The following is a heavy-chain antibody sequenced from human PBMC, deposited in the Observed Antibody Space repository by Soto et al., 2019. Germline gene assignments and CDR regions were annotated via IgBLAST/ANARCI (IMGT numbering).Heavy chain of an antibody. CDR2: IYHSGST. Sequence: QVQLQESGPGLVKPSGTLSLTCAVSGGSISSSNWWSWVRQPPGKGLEWIGEIYHSGSTNYNPSLKSRVTRTVDKAKNQFSLKLSSVTDADTAVYYCARRNGGYCSSNSCYRGGWFDPWGQGTLVTVSS. J-gene: IGHJ5*02. V-gene: IGHV4-4*02. D-gene: IGHD2-2*01. CDR1: GGSISSSNW. CDR3: ARRNGGYCSSNSCYRGGWFDP.